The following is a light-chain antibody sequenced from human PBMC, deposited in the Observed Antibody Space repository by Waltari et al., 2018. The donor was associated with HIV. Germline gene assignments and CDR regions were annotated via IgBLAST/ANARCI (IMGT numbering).Light chain of an antibody. V-gene: IGLV3-25*03. CDR3: QSAGSIGTSVV. CDR2: PDN. CDR1: ELASQY. J-gene: IGLJ2*01. Sequence: SYELTQAPSVSVSPGQTARIACRGDELASQYVHWDQMKAGQAPVLLVYPDNERALGITDRISGSKSGTTGTLTITAVQAEDEADYYCQSAGSIGTSVVFGGGTKLTVL.